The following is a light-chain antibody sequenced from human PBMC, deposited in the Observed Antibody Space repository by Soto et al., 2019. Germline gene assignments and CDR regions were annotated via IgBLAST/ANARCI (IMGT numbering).Light chain of an antibody. CDR1: SSNIGSNT. Sequence: QSVLTQPPSASGTPGQRVTISCSGSSSNIGSNTVNWYQQLPGTAPKLLIYGNNQRPSGVPDRFFGSKSGTSASLAISGLQSEDEADYYCAAWDDSLNGHVVFGGGTKLTVL. CDR3: AAWDDSLNGHVV. V-gene: IGLV1-44*01. CDR2: GNN. J-gene: IGLJ2*01.